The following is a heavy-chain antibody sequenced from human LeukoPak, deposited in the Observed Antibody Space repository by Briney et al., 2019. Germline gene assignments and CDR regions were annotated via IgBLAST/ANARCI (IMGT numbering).Heavy chain of an antibody. Sequence: PGGSLRLSCAASGFTFSDSYMTWVRQAPGKGVEWVAYISGSGHDINYSESAKGRFTISRDNSKNTLYLQMNSLRAEDTAVYYCAKEGSYYYGSGPPYFDYWGQGTLVTVSS. J-gene: IGHJ4*02. V-gene: IGHV3-11*05. D-gene: IGHD3-10*01. CDR1: GFTFSDSY. CDR2: ISGSGHDI. CDR3: AKEGSYYYGSGPPYFDY.